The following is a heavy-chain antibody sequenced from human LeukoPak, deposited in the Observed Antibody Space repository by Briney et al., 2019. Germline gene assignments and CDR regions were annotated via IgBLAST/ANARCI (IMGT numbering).Heavy chain of an antibody. CDR1: GFTFSNYW. Sequence: GGSLRLSCAASGFTFSNYWMSWVRQAPGKGLEWVAKIKQDGSEKYYVDSVKGRFTISRDNAKNSLSLQMNSLRAEDTAVYYCARDQGYCTSASCRGDAFDVWGQGSMISVSS. CDR2: IKQDGSEK. J-gene: IGHJ3*01. D-gene: IGHD2-2*01. V-gene: IGHV3-7*01. CDR3: ARDQGYCTSASCRGDAFDV.